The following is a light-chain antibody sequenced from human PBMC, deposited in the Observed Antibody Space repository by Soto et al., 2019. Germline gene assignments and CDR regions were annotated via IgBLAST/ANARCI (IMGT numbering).Light chain of an antibody. CDR3: QQYGSSPH. CDR2: GAS. V-gene: IGKV3-20*01. J-gene: IGKJ4*01. Sequence: EIVLTQSPGTLSLSPAERATLSCRASQSVSSSYLAWYQQKPGQAPRLLIYGASSRATGIPDRFSGSGSGTDFTLTISRLEPEDFAVYYCQQYGSSPHFGGGTKVDIK. CDR1: QSVSSSY.